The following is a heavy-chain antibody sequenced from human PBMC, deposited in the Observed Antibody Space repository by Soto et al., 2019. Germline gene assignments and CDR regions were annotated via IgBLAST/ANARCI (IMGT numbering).Heavy chain of an antibody. J-gene: IGHJ4*02. Sequence: SVKVSCKTSGGIFKNFDIGWVRQSPGQGLEWMGEIIPLFNATNYAQKFRGRVTVTADESTRTAYMELTRLTYDDTAVYFCAINAERNAQKFDFWRQGTLVTVSS. CDR1: GGIFKNFD. CDR2: IIPLFNAT. CDR3: AINAERNAQKFDF. D-gene: IGHD2-2*01. V-gene: IGHV1-69*13.